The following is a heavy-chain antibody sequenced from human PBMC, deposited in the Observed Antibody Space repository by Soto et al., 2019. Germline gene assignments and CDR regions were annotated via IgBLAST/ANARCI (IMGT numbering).Heavy chain of an antibody. Sequence: PGGSLRLSCVVSGFTFSSDWMNWVRQAPGKGLEWVAIIKQDGSETHYVDSVKGRFTISRDNAKKSLFLQMNNLRAEDTAVYYCARDHVWGSNWMGIDYWGRGTLVTVSS. J-gene: IGHJ4*02. V-gene: IGHV3-7*05. CDR3: ARDHVWGSNWMGIDY. CDR2: IKQDGSET. D-gene: IGHD6-13*01. CDR1: GFTFSSDW.